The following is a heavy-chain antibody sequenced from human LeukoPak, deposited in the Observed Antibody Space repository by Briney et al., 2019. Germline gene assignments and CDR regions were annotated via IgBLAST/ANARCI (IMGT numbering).Heavy chain of an antibody. CDR3: AAAGLGVAHWFDS. D-gene: IGHD2-15*01. CDR2: LPYDGSYN. Sequence: GGSLRLSCAASGFTFSSYGMHWVRQAPGKGLEWVAWLPYDGSYNSTAASLKGRFAISKDISKNTLYLDMDSLTPEDTAVYYCAAAGLGVAHWFDSWGQGTLVTVSS. V-gene: IGHV3-30*02. CDR1: GFTFSSYG. J-gene: IGHJ5*01.